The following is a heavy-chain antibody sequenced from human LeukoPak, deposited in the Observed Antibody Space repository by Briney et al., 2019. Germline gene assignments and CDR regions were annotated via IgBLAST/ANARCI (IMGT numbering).Heavy chain of an antibody. CDR1: GFTFSSYG. CDR2: IWYDGSNR. J-gene: IGHJ4*02. CDR3: ARDLSYYGSGSYYTAPDY. V-gene: IGHV3-33*01. D-gene: IGHD3-10*01. Sequence: GGSLRLSCAASGFTFSSYGMHWVRQAPGKGPEWVAVIWYDGSNRYYADSVKGRFTISRDNSKNTLYLQMNSLRAEDTAVYYCARDLSYYGSGSYYTAPDYWGQGTLVTVSS.